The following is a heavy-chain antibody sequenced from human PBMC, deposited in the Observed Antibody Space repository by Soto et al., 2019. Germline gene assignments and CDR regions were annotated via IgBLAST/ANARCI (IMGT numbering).Heavy chain of an antibody. V-gene: IGHV3-15*07. CDR2: IKSKTDGGTT. CDR3: TTDRIVVVTATPYFDY. D-gene: IGHD2-21*02. CDR1: GFTFSNAW. J-gene: IGHJ4*02. Sequence: EVQLVESGGGLVKPGGSLRLSCAASGFTFSNAWMNWVRQAPGKGLEWVGRIKSKTDGGTTYYAAPVKGRFTISRDDSKNTLYLQTNSLKTEDTAVYYCTTDRIVVVTATPYFDYWGQGSLVTVSS.